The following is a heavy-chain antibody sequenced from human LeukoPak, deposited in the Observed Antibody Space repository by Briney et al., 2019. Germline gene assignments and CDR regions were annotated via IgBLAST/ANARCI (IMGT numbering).Heavy chain of an antibody. CDR3: ARGPPMDDYQGFYSYSGMDV. D-gene: IGHD2-2*01. CDR2: INPNSGGT. Sequence: ASVKVSCKASGYTFTGYYMHWVRQAPGQGLEWMGWINPNSGGTNYAQKFQGWVTMTRDTSISTAYMELSRLRSDDTAVYYCARGPPMDDYQGFYSYSGMDVWGQGPTVPVSS. J-gene: IGHJ6*02. CDR1: GYTFTGYY. V-gene: IGHV1-2*04.